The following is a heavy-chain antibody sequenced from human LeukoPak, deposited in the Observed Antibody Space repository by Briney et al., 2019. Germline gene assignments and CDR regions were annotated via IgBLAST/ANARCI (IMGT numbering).Heavy chain of an antibody. CDR2: ITASGTAM. Sequence: GGSLRLSCVASGFTFTSYWMHWVRQAPGKGLEWVPHITASGTAMFYADSVKGRLTISRDNAKNSLYLQMNSLRDEDTAVYYCASSGSYRFDYWGQGTLVTVSS. CDR1: GFTFTSYW. D-gene: IGHD1-26*01. J-gene: IGHJ4*02. V-gene: IGHV3-48*02. CDR3: ASSGSYRFDY.